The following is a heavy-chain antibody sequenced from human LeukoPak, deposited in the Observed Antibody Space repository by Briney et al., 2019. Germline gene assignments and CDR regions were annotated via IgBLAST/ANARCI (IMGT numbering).Heavy chain of an antibody. CDR2: IYYSGST. CDR3: ATLYLTVTTGKGFDAFDI. D-gene: IGHD4-17*01. Sequence: PSETLSLTCTVSGGSISSSSYYGGWIRQPPGEVLEWIGSIYYSGSTYYNPSLKRRVTISVDTSKNQFSLNLSSVTAADTAVYYCATLYLTVTTGKGFDAFDIWGQGTMVTVSS. J-gene: IGHJ3*02. V-gene: IGHV4-39*01. CDR1: GGSISSSSYY.